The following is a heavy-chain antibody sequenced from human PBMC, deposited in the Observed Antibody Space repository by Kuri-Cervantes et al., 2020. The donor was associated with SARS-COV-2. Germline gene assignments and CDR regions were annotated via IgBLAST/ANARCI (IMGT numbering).Heavy chain of an antibody. Sequence: ASVKVSCKTSGYVFINYFMHWVRQAPGQGPEWMGLINPSGGRSNIAQKFQGRVRMTRDTSTSTVYMELRSLRSEDTAMYYCARSASQGVVVPAAFKGFDPWGQGTLVTVSS. V-gene: IGHV1-46*01. J-gene: IGHJ5*02. D-gene: IGHD2-2*01. CDR1: GYVFINYF. CDR3: ARSASQGVVVPAAFKGFDP. CDR2: INPSGGRS.